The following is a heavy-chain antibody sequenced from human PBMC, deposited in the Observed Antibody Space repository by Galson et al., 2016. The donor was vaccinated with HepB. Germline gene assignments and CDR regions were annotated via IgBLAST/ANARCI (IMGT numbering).Heavy chain of an antibody. J-gene: IGHJ4*02. CDR3: ARDLRRSSSSSDY. CDR2: ISSSSSYI. D-gene: IGHD6-6*01. V-gene: IGHV3-21*06. Sequence: SLRLSCAASGFTFSSYSMNWVRQAPGKGLEWVSSISSSSSYIYYADSVKGRFTISRDNAKNSLYLQMNSLRAEDTAVYYCARDLRRSSSSSDYWGQGTLVIVSS. CDR1: GFTFSSYS.